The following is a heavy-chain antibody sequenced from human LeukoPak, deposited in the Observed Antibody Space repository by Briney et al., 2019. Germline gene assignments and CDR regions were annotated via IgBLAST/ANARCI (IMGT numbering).Heavy chain of an antibody. Sequence: SETLFLTCTVSGGSISSYYWSWIRQPPGKGLEWIGYIYYSGGTNYNPSLKSRVTISVDTSKNQFSLKLSSVTAADTAVYYCARSGYYLKGAAFDIWGQGTMVTVSS. CDR1: GGSISSYY. J-gene: IGHJ3*02. D-gene: IGHD3-22*01. V-gene: IGHV4-59*01. CDR3: ARSGYYLKGAAFDI. CDR2: IYYSGGT.